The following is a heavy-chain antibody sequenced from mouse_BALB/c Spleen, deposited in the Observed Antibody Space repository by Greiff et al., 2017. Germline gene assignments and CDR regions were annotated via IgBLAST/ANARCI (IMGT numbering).Heavy chain of an antibody. V-gene: IGHV1-82*01. CDR2: IYPGDGDT. Sequence: VKLQESGPELVKPGASVKISCKASGYAFSSSWMNWVKQRPGQGLEWIGRIYPGDGDTNYNGKFKGKATLTADKSSSTAYMQLSSLTSVDSAVYFCARSNPAMGYWGQGTSVTVSS. J-gene: IGHJ4*01. CDR1: GYAFSSSW. D-gene: IGHD4-1*01. CDR3: ARSNPAMGY.